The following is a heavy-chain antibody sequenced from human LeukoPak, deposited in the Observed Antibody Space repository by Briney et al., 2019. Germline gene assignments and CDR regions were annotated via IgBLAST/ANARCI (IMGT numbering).Heavy chain of an antibody. J-gene: IGHJ3*01. V-gene: IGHV3-7*01. CDR3: ARDEPTAHVFDL. CDR2: ISHDGTEH. CDR1: GFSFSVYW. Sequence: GGSLRLSCAASGFSFSVYWMTWVRHAPGKGLEWVADISHDGTEHYADSVKGRFTISRDNAETSLVLQMNSLRADDTAVYYCARDEPTAHVFDLWAQGPMVTVSS.